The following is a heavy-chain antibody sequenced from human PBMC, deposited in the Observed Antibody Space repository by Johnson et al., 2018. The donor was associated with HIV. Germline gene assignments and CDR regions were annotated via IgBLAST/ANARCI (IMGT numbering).Heavy chain of an antibody. D-gene: IGHD6-19*01. Sequence: QVQLVESGGGLVKPGGSLRLSCAASGFTFSDYYMSWIRQAPDKGLEWVAFIQNDGKNKYYADSVKGRFTVSRAHSRNPLHLQMNSLRAEDTAVYYCAKVNRMEQWLAGGGAFDIWGQGTMVTVSS. J-gene: IGHJ3*02. V-gene: IGHV3-30*02. CDR3: AKVNRMEQWLAGGGAFDI. CDR1: GFTFSDYY. CDR2: IQNDGKNK.